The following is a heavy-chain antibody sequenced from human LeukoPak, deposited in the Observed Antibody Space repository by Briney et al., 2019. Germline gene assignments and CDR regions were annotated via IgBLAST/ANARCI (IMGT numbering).Heavy chain of an antibody. CDR2: ISYDGSSK. CDR3: ARASPAASAFDI. D-gene: IGHD6-13*01. CDR1: GFTFSTYA. V-gene: IGHV3-30*04. J-gene: IGHJ3*02. Sequence: PGRSLRLSCAASGFTFSTYAMHWVRQAPGKGLEWVAVISYDGSSKYYADSVKGRFTISRDNAKNSLYLQMNSLRAEDTAVYYCARASPAASAFDIWGQGTMVTVSS.